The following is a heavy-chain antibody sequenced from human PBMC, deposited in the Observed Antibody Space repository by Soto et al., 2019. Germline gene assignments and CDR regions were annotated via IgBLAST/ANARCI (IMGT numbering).Heavy chain of an antibody. V-gene: IGHV4-59*01. Sequence: SETLSLTCTVSGGSISSYYWSWIRQPPGKGLEWIGYIYYSGSTNYNPSLKSRVTISVDTSKNQFSLKLSSVTAADTAVYYCARLDYDILTGYPYYFDYWGQGTLVTVSS. J-gene: IGHJ4*02. D-gene: IGHD3-9*01. CDR3: ARLDYDILTGYPYYFDY. CDR1: GGSISSYY. CDR2: IYYSGST.